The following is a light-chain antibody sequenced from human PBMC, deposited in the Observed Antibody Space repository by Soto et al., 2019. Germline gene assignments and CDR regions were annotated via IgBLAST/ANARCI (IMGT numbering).Light chain of an antibody. CDR3: QQYNNPPYT. J-gene: IGKJ2*01. CDR1: QDINTY. Sequence: DIQMTQSPSSLSASVGYRFTITCQASQDINTYVNWYQHKPGRAPDLLITDASRLETGVPSRFSGSGSGTDFTFTISGLQPEDIATYYCQQYNNPPYTFGQGTKVDIK. V-gene: IGKV1-33*01. CDR2: DAS.